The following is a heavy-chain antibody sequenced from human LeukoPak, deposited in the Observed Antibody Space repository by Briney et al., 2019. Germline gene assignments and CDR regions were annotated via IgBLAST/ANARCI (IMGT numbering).Heavy chain of an antibody. CDR2: IKSKTDGGTT. CDR1: GFTFSNAW. V-gene: IGHV3-15*01. D-gene: IGHD4-23*01. Sequence: PGGSLRLSCAASGFTFSNAWMSWVRQAPGKGLEWVGRIKSKTDGGTTDYAAPVKGRFTISRDDSKNTLYLQMNSLKTEDTAVYYCSLRLDYGGNSGAFDIWGQGTMVTVSS. CDR3: SLRLDYGGNSGAFDI. J-gene: IGHJ3*02.